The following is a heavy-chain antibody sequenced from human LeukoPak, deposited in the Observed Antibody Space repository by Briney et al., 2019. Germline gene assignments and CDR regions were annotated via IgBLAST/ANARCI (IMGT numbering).Heavy chain of an antibody. CDR3: AKVNTADAFDI. CDR2: ISGSGDNT. Sequence: PGGSLRLSCAASGFIFSDYAMSWVRQAPGKGLEWISTISGSGDNTYYADSVQGRFTISRDNSKNMLFLQMNSLRAEDTAVYYCAKVNTADAFDIWGQGTMVTVSS. CDR1: GFIFSDYA. D-gene: IGHD4-23*01. V-gene: IGHV3-23*01. J-gene: IGHJ3*02.